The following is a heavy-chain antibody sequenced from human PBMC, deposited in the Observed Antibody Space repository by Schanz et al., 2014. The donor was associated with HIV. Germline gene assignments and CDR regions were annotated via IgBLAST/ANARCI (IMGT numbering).Heavy chain of an antibody. CDR2: IIHIFGTS. J-gene: IGHJ4*02. D-gene: IGHD6-13*01. V-gene: IGHV1-69*01. Sequence: QVQLLQSGTEVKKPGSSVKVSCKGSGGTFSNYAISWVRQAPGHGLEWMGGIIHIFGTSNYAQKFQGRATITADESTSTAYMELSSLRSEDTAVYYCARDSPVAAGTLDYWGQGTLVTVSS. CDR1: GGTFSNYA. CDR3: ARDSPVAAGTLDY.